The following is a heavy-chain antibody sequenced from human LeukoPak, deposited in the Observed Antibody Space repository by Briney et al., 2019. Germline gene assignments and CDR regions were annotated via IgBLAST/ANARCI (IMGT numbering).Heavy chain of an antibody. Sequence: SETLSLTCTVSGGPISSGGYYWSWIRQPPGKGLEWIGYIYHSGSTYYNPSLKSRVTISVDRSKNQFSLMLSSVTAADTAVYFCARRYSSSWYYFDYWGQGILVTVSS. CDR3: ARRYSSSWYYFDY. CDR2: IYHSGST. V-gene: IGHV4-30-2*01. D-gene: IGHD6-13*01. CDR1: GGPISSGGYY. J-gene: IGHJ4*02.